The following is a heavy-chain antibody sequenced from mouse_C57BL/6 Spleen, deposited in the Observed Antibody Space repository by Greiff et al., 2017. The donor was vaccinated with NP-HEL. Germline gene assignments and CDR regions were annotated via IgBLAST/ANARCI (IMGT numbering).Heavy chain of an antibody. V-gene: IGHV1-47*01. Sequence: QVQLQQPGAELVKPGASVKMSCKASGYTFTTYPIEWMKQNHGKSLEWIGNFHPYNDDTKYNEKFKGKATLTVEKSSSTVYLELSRLTSDDSAVYYCARWDSSGYDWYFDVWGTGTTVTVSS. J-gene: IGHJ1*03. D-gene: IGHD3-2*02. CDR3: ARWDSSGYDWYFDV. CDR1: GYTFTTYP. CDR2: FHPYNDDT.